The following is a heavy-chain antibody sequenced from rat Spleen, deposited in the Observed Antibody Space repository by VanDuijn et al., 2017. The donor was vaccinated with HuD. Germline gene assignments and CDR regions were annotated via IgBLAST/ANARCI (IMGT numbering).Heavy chain of an antibody. CDR2: MWNGGIT. J-gene: IGHJ3*01. V-gene: IGHV2-45*01. CDR1: GFSLANYN. CDR3: ARDEVGARFAY. Sequence: QVQLMESGPGLVQSSETLSLTCTVSGFSLANYNVHWIRQPPGKGLEWMGVMWNGGITDYNSALKSRLSISRDTSENQVFLKLNSLQSEDTSTYYCARDEVGARFAYWGQGTLVTVSS.